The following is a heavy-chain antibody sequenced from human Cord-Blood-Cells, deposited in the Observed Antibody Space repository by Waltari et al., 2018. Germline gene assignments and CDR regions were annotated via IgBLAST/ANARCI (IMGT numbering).Heavy chain of an antibody. V-gene: IGHV4-39*01. D-gene: IGHD7-27*01. CDR3: ARQGGLGIKYYFDY. Sequence: QLQLQESGPGLVKPSETLSLTCTVSGGSISSSSYYWGWLRQPPGKGLEWIGSIYYSGSTYYNPSLKSRVTISVDTSKNQFSLKLSSVTAADTAVYYCARQGGLGIKYYFDYWGQGTLVTVSS. J-gene: IGHJ4*02. CDR2: IYYSGST. CDR1: GGSISSSSYY.